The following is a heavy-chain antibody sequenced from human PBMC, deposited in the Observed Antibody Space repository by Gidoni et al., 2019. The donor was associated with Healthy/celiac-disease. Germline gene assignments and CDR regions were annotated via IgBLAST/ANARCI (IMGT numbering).Heavy chain of an antibody. CDR1: GGSVSSGSYY. Sequence: QVQLQESGPGLVKPSETLSLTCTVSGGSVSSGSYYWSWIRQPPGKGLEWIGYIYYSGSTNYNPSLKSRVTISVDTSKNQFSLKLSSVTAADTAVYYCARVFGWNDAPYYYYGMDVWGQGTTVTVSS. CDR3: ARVFGWNDAPYYYYGMDV. D-gene: IGHD1-1*01. CDR2: IYYSGST. V-gene: IGHV4-61*01. J-gene: IGHJ6*02.